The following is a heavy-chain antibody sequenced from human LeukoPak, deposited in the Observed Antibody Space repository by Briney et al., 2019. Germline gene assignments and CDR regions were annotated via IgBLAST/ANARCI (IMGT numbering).Heavy chain of an antibody. J-gene: IGHJ4*02. V-gene: IGHV3-74*03. CDR3: VNYGWGRPA. CDR2: IKSDGSDT. Sequence: GGSLRLSCAASGFTFSSHWMHWVRQAPGKGLVWVSRIKSDGSDTTYADSVKGRFTISRDNAKNMLYLQMNSLRAEDTAVYYCVNYGWGRPAWGQGTLVTVSS. CDR1: GFTFSSHW. D-gene: IGHD3-10*01.